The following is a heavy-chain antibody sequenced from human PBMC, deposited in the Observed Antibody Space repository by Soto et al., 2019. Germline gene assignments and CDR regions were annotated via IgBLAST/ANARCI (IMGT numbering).Heavy chain of an antibody. Sequence: PGGSLRLSCAASGFTFSSYWMSWVRQAPGKGLEWVANIKQDGSEKYYVDSVKGRFTISRDSSKNTVYLQMNSLRVDDTAVYYCARDYSVSGSYAPWFDPWGQGTLVTVSS. D-gene: IGHD3-10*01. CDR3: ARDYSVSGSYAPWFDP. CDR1: GFTFSSYW. V-gene: IGHV3-7*01. J-gene: IGHJ5*02. CDR2: IKQDGSEK.